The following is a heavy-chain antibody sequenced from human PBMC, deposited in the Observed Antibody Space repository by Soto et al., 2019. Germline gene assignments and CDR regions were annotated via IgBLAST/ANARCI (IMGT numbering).Heavy chain of an antibody. CDR3: ARPAGSGYADGFHI. Sequence: QVHLVQSGAEVKKPGASVTVSCKASGYTFVDYGLNWVRQAPGQGLEWMGWIGVDNGHTNYAQNLQGRVTMTADTSTSTAYMQLRGLRSDDTAVYYCARPAGSGYADGFHIWGLGTMVTVSS. CDR1: GYTFVDYG. D-gene: IGHD3-3*01. CDR2: IGVDNGHT. V-gene: IGHV1-18*01. J-gene: IGHJ3*02.